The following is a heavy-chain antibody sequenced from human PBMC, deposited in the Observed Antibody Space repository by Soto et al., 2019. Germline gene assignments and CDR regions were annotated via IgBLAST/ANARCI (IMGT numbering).Heavy chain of an antibody. J-gene: IGHJ4*02. CDR3: ARSPYSYGPIDY. D-gene: IGHD5-18*01. CDR2: IYSGGST. Sequence: EVQLVESGGGLVQPGGSLRLSCAASGFTVSSNYMSWVRQAPGKGLEWVSVIYSGGSTYYADSVKGRFTISRDNSKHTLYLQMNSLRAEDTAVYYCARSPYSYGPIDYWGQGTLVTVSS. CDR1: GFTVSSNY. V-gene: IGHV3-66*01.